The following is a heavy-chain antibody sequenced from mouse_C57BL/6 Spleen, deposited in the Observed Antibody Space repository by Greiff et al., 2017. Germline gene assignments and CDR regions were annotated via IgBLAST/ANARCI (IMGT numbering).Heavy chain of an antibody. V-gene: IGHV1-15*01. CDR1: GYTFTDYE. CDR2: IDPETGGT. D-gene: IGHD1-1*01. Sequence: ESGAELVRPGASVTLSCKASGYTFTDYEMNWVKQTPVHGLEWIGAIDPETGGTAYNQKFKGKAILTADKSSSTAYMELRSLTSEDSAVYYCTRENYYGSRGWFAYWGQGTLVTVSA. CDR3: TRENYYGSRGWFAY. J-gene: IGHJ3*01.